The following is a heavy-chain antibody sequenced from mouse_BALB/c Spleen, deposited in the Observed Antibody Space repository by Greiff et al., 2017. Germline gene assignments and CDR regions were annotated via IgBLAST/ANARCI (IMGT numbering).Heavy chain of an antibody. D-gene: IGHD1-1*02. CDR3: ASLYGGKN. J-gene: IGHJ3*01. CDR2: ISYDGSN. Sequence: EVKLLESGPGLVKPSQSLSLTCSVTGYSITSGYYWNWIRQFPGNKLEWMGYISYDGSNNYNPSLKNRISITRDTSKNQFFLKLNSVTTEDTATYYCASLYGGKNWGQGTLVTVSA. CDR1: GYSITSGYY. V-gene: IGHV3-6*02.